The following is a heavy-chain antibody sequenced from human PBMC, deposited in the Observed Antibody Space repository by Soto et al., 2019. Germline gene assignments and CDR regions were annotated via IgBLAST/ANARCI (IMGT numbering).Heavy chain of an antibody. CDR3: ARDVGKDY. J-gene: IGHJ4*02. V-gene: IGHV4-4*07. CDR2: IHSSGNL. D-gene: IGHD2-15*01. CDR1: GVSVSSYY. Sequence: SETLSLTCSVSGVSVSSYYWSWFRQPVGKGLEWIGRIHSSGNLNYNPSLESRVTMSLDTSKNQFSLRLSSLTAADTALYLCARDVGKDYWGQGTRVTVSS.